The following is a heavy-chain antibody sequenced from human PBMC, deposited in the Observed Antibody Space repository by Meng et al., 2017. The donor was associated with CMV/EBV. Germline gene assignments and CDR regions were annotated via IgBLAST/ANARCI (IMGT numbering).Heavy chain of an antibody. J-gene: IGHJ4*02. CDR1: GFTFSSYS. Sequence: GGSLRLSCAASGFTFSSYSMNWVRQAPGKGLEWVSSISSSSYIYYADSVKGRFTISRDNAKNSQYLQMNSLRAEDTAVYYCARVAVPSGQPHYYDSSGYYLKGLLDYWGQGTLVTVSS. CDR3: ARVAVPSGQPHYYDSSGYYLKGLLDY. V-gene: IGHV3-21*01. D-gene: IGHD3-22*01. CDR2: ISSSSYI.